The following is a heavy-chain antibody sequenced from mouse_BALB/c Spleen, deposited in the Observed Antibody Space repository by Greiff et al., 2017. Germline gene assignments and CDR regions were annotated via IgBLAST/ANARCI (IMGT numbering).Heavy chain of an antibody. CDR1: GFSLTSYG. D-gene: IGHD2-1*01. CDR2: IWAGGST. V-gene: IGHV2-9*02. CDR3: ARDWRGNYSFDY. J-gene: IGHJ2*01. Sequence: VHLVESGPGLVAPSQSLSITCTVSGFSLTSYGVHWVRQPPGKGLEWLGVIWAGGSTNYNSALMSRLSISKDNSKSQVFLKMNSLQTDDTAMYYCARDWRGNYSFDYWGQGTTLTVSS.